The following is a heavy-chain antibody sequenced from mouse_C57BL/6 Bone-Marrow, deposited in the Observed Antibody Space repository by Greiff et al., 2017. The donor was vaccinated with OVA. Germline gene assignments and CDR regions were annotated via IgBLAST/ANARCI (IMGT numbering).Heavy chain of an antibody. Sequence: EVKLMESGGDLVKLGGSLKLSCAASGFTFSSYGMSWVRQTPDKRLEWVATISSGGSYTYYPDSVKGRFTISRDNAKNTLYLQMSSLKSEDTAMYYCARRDYYGSSYFDYWGQGTTLTVSS. V-gene: IGHV5-6*02. CDR1: GFTFSSYG. D-gene: IGHD1-1*01. J-gene: IGHJ2*01. CDR2: ISSGGSYT. CDR3: ARRDYYGSSYFDY.